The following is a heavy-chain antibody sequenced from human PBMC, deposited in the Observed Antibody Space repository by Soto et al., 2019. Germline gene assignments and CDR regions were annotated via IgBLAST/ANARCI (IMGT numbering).Heavy chain of an antibody. D-gene: IGHD2-2*01. V-gene: IGHV1-69*13. CDR2: IIPIFGTA. Sequence: SVKVSCKASGGTFSSYAISWVRQAPGQGLEWMGGIIPIFGTANYAQKFQGRVTITADESTSTAYMELSSLRSEDTAVYYCAREGMSSTSCYLCRKPDSEENVYYYYGMDVWGQGTTVTVSS. J-gene: IGHJ6*02. CDR1: GGTFSSYA. CDR3: AREGMSSTSCYLCRKPDSEENVYYYYGMDV.